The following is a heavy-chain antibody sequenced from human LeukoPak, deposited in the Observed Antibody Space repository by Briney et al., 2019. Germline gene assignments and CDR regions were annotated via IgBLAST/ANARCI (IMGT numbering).Heavy chain of an antibody. V-gene: IGHV3-13*01. CDR1: GFTFNNYD. Sequence: GGSLRLSCAASGFTFNNYDMHWVRQVTGKGLEWVSSIGTTGDTHSSASVKGRITISRDNAKNSVYLQMNSLRAGDTAVYYCTREKAYCGTKCYYDYWGQGTQVTVSS. CDR2: IGTTGDT. D-gene: IGHD2-21*01. J-gene: IGHJ4*02. CDR3: TREKAYCGTKCYYDY.